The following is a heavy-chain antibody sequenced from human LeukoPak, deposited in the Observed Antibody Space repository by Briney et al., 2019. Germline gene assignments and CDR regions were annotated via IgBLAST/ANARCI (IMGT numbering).Heavy chain of an antibody. V-gene: IGHV4-39*07. Sequence: PSETLSLTCTVSGGSISSSSYYWGWIRQPPGKGLEWIGSIYHSGSTYYNPSLKSRVTTSVDTSKNQFSLKLSSVTAADTAVYYCARDGRYNWNDRGFDIWGQGTKVTVSS. D-gene: IGHD1-1*01. J-gene: IGHJ3*02. CDR2: IYHSGST. CDR1: GGSISSSSYY. CDR3: ARDGRYNWNDRGFDI.